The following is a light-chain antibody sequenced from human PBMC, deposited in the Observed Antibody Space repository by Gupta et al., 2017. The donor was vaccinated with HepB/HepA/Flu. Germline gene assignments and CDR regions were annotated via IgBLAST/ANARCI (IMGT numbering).Light chain of an antibody. CDR2: HDS. Sequence: SSELTQQPSVYVSPGQKASITCSGDKVGDKYACWYQQKPGQSPVLVIYHDSKRPSGIPERFSGSNSGNTATLTISGTQAMDEADYYCQAWDSSTAHVVFGGGTKLTVL. V-gene: IGLV3-1*01. CDR1: KVGDKY. CDR3: QAWDSSTAHVV. J-gene: IGLJ2*01.